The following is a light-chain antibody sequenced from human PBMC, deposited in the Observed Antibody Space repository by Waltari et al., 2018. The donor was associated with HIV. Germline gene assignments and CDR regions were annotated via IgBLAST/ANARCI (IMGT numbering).Light chain of an antibody. J-gene: IGKJ1*01. CDR2: WAS. Sequence: DIVMNQSAESLAVSLGERATINGQSSQNVLYNSNNKNFLAWYQQKPGQSPKLLIYWASTRESGVPDRFSGSGSGTDFTLTISSLQAEDAAVYYCQQYYARPWTFGQGTKVEIK. V-gene: IGKV4-1*01. CDR1: QNVLYNSNNKNF. CDR3: QQYYARPWT.